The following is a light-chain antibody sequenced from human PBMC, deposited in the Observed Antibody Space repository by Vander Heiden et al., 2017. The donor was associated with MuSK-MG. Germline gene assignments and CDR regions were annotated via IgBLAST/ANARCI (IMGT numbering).Light chain of an antibody. J-gene: IGLJ2*01. Sequence: QSALAQPAPVSGSPGQSITISCTGTSSDVGSYNLVSWYQQYPGKAPKLMIYEVTKRPSGVSNRFSGSKSGNTASLTISGLQTQDEAHYYCCSYAGSSNFVVFGGGTKLTVL. CDR2: EVT. V-gene: IGLV2-23*02. CDR1: SSDVGSYNL. CDR3: CSYAGSSNFVV.